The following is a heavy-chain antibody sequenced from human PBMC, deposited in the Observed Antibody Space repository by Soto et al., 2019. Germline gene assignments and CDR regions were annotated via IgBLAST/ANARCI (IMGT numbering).Heavy chain of an antibody. V-gene: IGHV3-33*01. CDR2: IWYDGSNK. Sequence: PGGSLRLSCAASGFTFSSYGMHWVRQAPGKGLEWVAVIWYDGSNKYYADSVKGRFTISRDNSKNTLYLQMNSLRAEDTAVYYCERVSRGSSGWYEYCYYFANGGRGTLLTVAS. D-gene: IGHD6-19*01. CDR3: ERVSRGSSGWYEYCYYFAN. CDR1: GFTFSSYG. J-gene: IGHJ4*02.